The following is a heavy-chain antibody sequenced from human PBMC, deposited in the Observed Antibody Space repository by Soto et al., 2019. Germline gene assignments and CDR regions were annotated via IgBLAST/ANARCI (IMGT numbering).Heavy chain of an antibody. D-gene: IGHD6-19*01. J-gene: IGHJ4*02. Sequence: GGSLRLSCAASGFTFSSYSMNWVRQAPGEGLEWVSYISSSGGTTFYADSVKGRFTISRDNARSSLYLQMNSLRAEDSAVYYCAREESSDWSLFDYWGRGILVTVSS. V-gene: IGHV3-48*01. CDR3: AREESSDWSLFDY. CDR1: GFTFSSYS. CDR2: ISSSGGTT.